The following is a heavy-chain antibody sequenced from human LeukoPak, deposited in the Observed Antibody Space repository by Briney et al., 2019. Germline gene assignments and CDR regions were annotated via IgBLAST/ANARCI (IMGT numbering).Heavy chain of an antibody. D-gene: IGHD2-2*01. CDR1: GFTLSSYS. J-gene: IGHJ5*02. CDR3: ARGEIGIVVVPAARTFDP. Sequence: KPGGSLRLSCAASGFTLSSYSMNWVRQAPGKGLEWGSSISSSSSYIYYADSVKGRFTISRDNAKNSLYLQMNSLRAEDTAVYYCARGEIGIVVVPAARTFDPWRQGTLVTVSS. V-gene: IGHV3-21*01. CDR2: ISSSSSYI.